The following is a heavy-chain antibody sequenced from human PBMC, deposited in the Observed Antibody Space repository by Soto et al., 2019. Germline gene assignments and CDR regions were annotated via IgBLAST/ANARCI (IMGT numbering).Heavy chain of an antibody. D-gene: IGHD2-15*01. V-gene: IGHV1-8*01. J-gene: IGHJ4*02. Sequence: ASMKVSCKASGYTFTNSDINWVRQVPGQGLEWMGWMNPDSGHAAYAQKFQGRVTLTTSTSTSTVYMEMRSLGSEDTAVYYCARRPHCSGGICYYGLDNWGQGTLATVSS. CDR2: MNPDSGHA. CDR3: ARRPHCSGGICYYGLDN. CDR1: GYTFTNSD.